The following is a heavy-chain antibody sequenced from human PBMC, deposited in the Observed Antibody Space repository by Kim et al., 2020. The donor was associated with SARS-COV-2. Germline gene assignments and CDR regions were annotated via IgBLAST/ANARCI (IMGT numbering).Heavy chain of an antibody. CDR1: GGSFSGYY. J-gene: IGHJ3*02. Sequence: SETLSLTCAVYGGSFSGYYWSWIRQPPGKGLEWIGEINPFGTTNYSPSLKSRVTISVDTSKNQFSLKLSFGTAADTARYYCARENENRNAFDIWGQGTM. CDR3: ARENENRNAFDI. CDR2: INPFGTT. V-gene: IGHV4-34*01.